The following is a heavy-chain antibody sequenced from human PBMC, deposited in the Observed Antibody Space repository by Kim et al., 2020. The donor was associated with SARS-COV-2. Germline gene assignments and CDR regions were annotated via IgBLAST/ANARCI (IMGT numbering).Heavy chain of an antibody. CDR2: IYYSGST. J-gene: IGHJ3*02. Sequence: SETLSLTCTVSGGSISSYYWSWIRQPPGKGLEWIGYIYYSGSTNYNPSLKSRVTISVDTSKNQFSLKLSSVTAADTAVYYCASDILTGYSHGAFDIWGQGTMVTVSS. D-gene: IGHD3-9*01. CDR1: GGSISSYY. CDR3: ASDILTGYSHGAFDI. V-gene: IGHV4-59*01.